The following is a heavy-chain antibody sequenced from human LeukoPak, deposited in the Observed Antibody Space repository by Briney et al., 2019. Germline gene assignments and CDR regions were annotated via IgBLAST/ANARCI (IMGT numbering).Heavy chain of an antibody. Sequence: KTGGCVRLSCAAFGFTFTTYTINWVRQAPGKGLEWVSSISSSGDYTYYADSVKGRFTISRDNAKNSLYLQMNNLRAEDTAVYYCARGRYGDYAFDYWGQGTLLTVSS. V-gene: IGHV3-21*01. CDR2: ISSSGDYT. J-gene: IGHJ4*02. D-gene: IGHD4-17*01. CDR1: GFTFTTYT. CDR3: ARGRYGDYAFDY.